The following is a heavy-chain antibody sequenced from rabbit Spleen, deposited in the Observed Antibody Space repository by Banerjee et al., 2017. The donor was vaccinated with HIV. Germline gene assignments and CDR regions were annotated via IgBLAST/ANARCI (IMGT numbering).Heavy chain of an antibody. Sequence: EESGGGLVKPGASLTLTCTASGLDFSSNYYMCWVRQAPGKGLEWIACIDAGSSGFTYHASWAKGRFTISKTSSTTVTLQMTSLTAADTATYFCARDTSSSFSSYGMDLWGPGTLVTVS. J-gene: IGHJ6*01. CDR3: ARDTSSSFSSYGMDL. D-gene: IGHD1-1*01. CDR1: GLDFSSNYY. V-gene: IGHV1S40*01. CDR2: IDAGSSGFT.